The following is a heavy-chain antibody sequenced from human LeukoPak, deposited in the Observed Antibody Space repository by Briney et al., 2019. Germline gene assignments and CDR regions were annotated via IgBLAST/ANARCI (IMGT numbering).Heavy chain of an antibody. D-gene: IGHD4-23*01. CDR1: GGTFSSYA. V-gene: IGHV1-69*05. J-gene: IGHJ3*02. CDR2: IIPIFGTA. Sequence: SVKVSCKASGGTFSSYAISWVRQAPGQGLEWMGRIIPIFGTANYAQKFQGRVTITTDESTSTAYMELSSLRSEDTAVYYCARDYGGNSGPSHAFDIWGQGTMVTVSP. CDR3: ARDYGGNSGPSHAFDI.